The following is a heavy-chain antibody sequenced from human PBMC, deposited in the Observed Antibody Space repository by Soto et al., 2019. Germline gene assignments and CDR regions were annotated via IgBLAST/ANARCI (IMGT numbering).Heavy chain of an antibody. J-gene: IGHJ5*02. CDR2: IYYSGST. Sequence: PSETLSLTCTVSGGSVSSGSYYWSWIRQPPGKGLEWIGYIYYSGSTNYNPSLKSRVTISVDTSKNQFSLKLSSVTAADTAVYYCASSGGYYYDSSGPRFDPWGQGTLVTVSS. D-gene: IGHD3-22*01. CDR3: ASSGGYYYDSSGPRFDP. CDR1: GGSVSSGSYY. V-gene: IGHV4-61*01.